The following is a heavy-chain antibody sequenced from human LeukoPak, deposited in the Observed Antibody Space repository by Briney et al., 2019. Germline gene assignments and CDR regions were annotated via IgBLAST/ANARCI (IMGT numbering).Heavy chain of an antibody. Sequence: SETLSLTCAVSGGSISSGGYSWSWIRQPPGKGLEWIGYIYHSGSTYYNPSLKSRVTISVDRSKNQFSLEPSSVTAADTAVYYCARGAADAFDIWGQGTMVTVSS. CDR1: GGSISSGGYS. V-gene: IGHV4-30-2*01. CDR3: ARGAADAFDI. J-gene: IGHJ3*02. CDR2: IYHSGST. D-gene: IGHD6-25*01.